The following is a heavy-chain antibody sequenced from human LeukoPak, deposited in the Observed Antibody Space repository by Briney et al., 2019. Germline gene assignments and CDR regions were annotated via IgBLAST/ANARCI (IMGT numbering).Heavy chain of an antibody. CDR2: IRQDGSER. CDR3: ARGANYGDYYPLYYFDS. Sequence: GGSLRLSCAASGFTFSGSAMHWVRQASGKGLEWVANIRQDGSERYYLDSVKGRFTISRDNAKKSLYLQMNTLTGEDTAVYYCARGANYGDYYPLYYFDSWGQGTLVTVSS. J-gene: IGHJ4*02. D-gene: IGHD4-17*01. CDR1: GFTFSGSA. V-gene: IGHV3-7*01.